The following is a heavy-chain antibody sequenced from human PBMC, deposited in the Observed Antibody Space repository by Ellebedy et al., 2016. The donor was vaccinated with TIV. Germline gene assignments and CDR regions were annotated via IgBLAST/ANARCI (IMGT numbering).Heavy chain of an antibody. V-gene: IGHV3-33*01. J-gene: IGHJ6*02. CDR1: GFTFSSYG. Sequence: GGSLRLXCAASGFTFSSYGMHWVRQAPGKGLEWVAVIWYDGSNKYYADSVKGRFTISRDNSKNTLYLQMNSLRAEDTAVYYCAREPIVRGVIRRGYAMDVWGQGTTVTVSS. D-gene: IGHD3-10*01. CDR2: IWYDGSNK. CDR3: AREPIVRGVIRRGYAMDV.